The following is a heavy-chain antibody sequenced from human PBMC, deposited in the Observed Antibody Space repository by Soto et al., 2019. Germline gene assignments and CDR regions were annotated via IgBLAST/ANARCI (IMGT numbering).Heavy chain of an antibody. V-gene: IGHV4-34*01. Sequence: PSETLSLTCAVFGGSFSGYYWSWIRQPPGKGLEWIGEINHSGSTNYNPSLKSRVTISVDTSKNQFSLKLSSVTAADTAVYYCAREPGYYYDSSGYRRGAFDIWGQGTMVTVSS. D-gene: IGHD3-22*01. CDR3: AREPGYYYDSSGYRRGAFDI. J-gene: IGHJ3*02. CDR2: INHSGST. CDR1: GGSFSGYY.